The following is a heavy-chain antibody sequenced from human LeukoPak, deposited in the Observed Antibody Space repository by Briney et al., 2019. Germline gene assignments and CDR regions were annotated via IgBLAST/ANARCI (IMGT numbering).Heavy chain of an antibody. J-gene: IGHJ5*02. V-gene: IGHV3-21*01. Sequence: GGSLRLSCAASGFTFSNYNMNWVRRAPGKGLEWVSSISTSSSYIYYADSVRGRFTISRDNAKNSLYLQMNSLRAEDTAVYSCARGADGVSSNSRGWFDPWGQGTLVTVSS. CDR1: GFTFSNYN. CDR3: ARGADGVSSNSRGWFDP. CDR2: ISTSSSYI. D-gene: IGHD2-15*01.